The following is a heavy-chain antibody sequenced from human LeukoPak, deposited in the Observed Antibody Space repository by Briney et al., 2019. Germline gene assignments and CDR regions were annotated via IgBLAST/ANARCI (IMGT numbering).Heavy chain of an antibody. CDR2: IKEGGSEK. V-gene: IGHV3-7*01. D-gene: IGHD2-15*01. CDR1: GFTFSSYW. Sequence: GGSLTLSCAVSGFTFSSYWMSWLRQAPGKGLEWVANIKEGGSEKYYVDSVKGRFTISRDNAKNSLYLQMNSLRAEDTAVFYCASGYCSGGTCYPAIFQHWGQGILVTVSS. J-gene: IGHJ1*01. CDR3: ASGYCSGGTCYPAIFQH.